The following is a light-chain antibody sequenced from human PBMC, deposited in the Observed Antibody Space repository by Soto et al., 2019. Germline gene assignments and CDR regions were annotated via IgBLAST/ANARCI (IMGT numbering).Light chain of an antibody. V-gene: IGKV3-11*01. CDR1: QSVDTF. Sequence: EVVLTQSPATLSLSPGQRATLSCRASQSVDTFLAWYQQRPGRAPRLLIYDASYRSTGIPARFSGSGSGTDFTLTISSLEPEDVGVYYFQQRSSWPPVYTFGQGTKLEIK. CDR3: QQRSSWPPVYT. CDR2: DAS. J-gene: IGKJ2*01.